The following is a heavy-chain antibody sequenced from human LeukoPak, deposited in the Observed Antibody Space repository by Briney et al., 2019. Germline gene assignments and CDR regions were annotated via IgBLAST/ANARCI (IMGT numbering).Heavy chain of an antibody. Sequence: ASVKLSCNASGYTCTIYGNNWVRQATAPGLELMGLVHPNSGHTGFAQKFQGRVSMTTNTSISTAYMEVRSLKSEDTAVYYCARGAPGSSCSGGSCPYFDFWGQGTLVSVSS. CDR1: GYTCTIYG. V-gene: IGHV1-8*01. CDR2: VHPNSGHT. D-gene: IGHD2-15*01. J-gene: IGHJ4*02. CDR3: ARGAPGSSCSGGSCPYFDF.